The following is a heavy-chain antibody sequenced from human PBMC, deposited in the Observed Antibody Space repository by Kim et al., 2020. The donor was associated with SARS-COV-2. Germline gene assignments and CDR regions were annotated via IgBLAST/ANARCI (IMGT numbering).Heavy chain of an antibody. Sequence: GGSLRLSCAASGFTVRSYWMSWVRQAPGKGLQWVATIKEDGRVRQYVDSVKGRFTISRDNAKNSLFLQMSSLRADDTAVYYCARDGIVPDTSSWDYWGQGSLVTVAS. CDR3: ARDGIVPDTSSWDY. D-gene: IGHD6-13*01. CDR1: GFTVRSYW. J-gene: IGHJ4*02. CDR2: IKEDGRVR. V-gene: IGHV3-7*03.